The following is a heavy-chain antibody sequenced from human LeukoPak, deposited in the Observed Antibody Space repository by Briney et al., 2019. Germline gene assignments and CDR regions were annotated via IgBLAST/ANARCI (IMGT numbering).Heavy chain of an antibody. Sequence: QSGGSLRLSCAASGFTFSSYWMSWVRQAPGKGLEWVANIKQDGSEKYYVDSVKGRFTISRDNAKNSLYLQMNSLRAEDTAVYYCAKDLGVGYCSSTSCYGGPYFDYWGQGTLVTVSS. J-gene: IGHJ4*02. CDR2: IKQDGSEK. D-gene: IGHD2-2*01. CDR1: GFTFSSYW. V-gene: IGHV3-7*01. CDR3: AKDLGVGYCSSTSCYGGPYFDY.